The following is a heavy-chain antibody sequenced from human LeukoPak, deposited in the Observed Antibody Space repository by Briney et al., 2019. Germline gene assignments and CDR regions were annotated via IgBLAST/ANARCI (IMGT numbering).Heavy chain of an antibody. CDR2: IYSSGST. CDR1: GGSISSYY. Sequence: SETLSLTCTVSGGSISSYYWSWIRQPAGKGLEWIGRIYSSGSTTYNPSLKSRVTMSADTSENQFSLKLNSVTAADTAVYYCARAGSSWSFDYWGQGALVTVSS. V-gene: IGHV4-4*07. D-gene: IGHD6-13*01. CDR3: ARAGSSWSFDY. J-gene: IGHJ4*02.